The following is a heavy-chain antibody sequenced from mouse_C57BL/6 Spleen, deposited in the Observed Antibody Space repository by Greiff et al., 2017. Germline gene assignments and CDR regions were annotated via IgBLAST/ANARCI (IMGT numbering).Heavy chain of an antibody. Sequence: EVQLQQSGPELVKPGASVKISCKASGYTFTDYYMNWVKQSHGKSLEWIGEINPNNGGTSYNQKFKGKATLTVEKSSSTAYMELRSLTSEDSAVYYCARPAYNGYYVGFAYWGQGTLVTVSA. V-gene: IGHV1-26*01. D-gene: IGHD2-3*01. CDR3: ARPAYNGYYVGFAY. CDR1: GYTFTDYY. J-gene: IGHJ3*01. CDR2: INPNNGGT.